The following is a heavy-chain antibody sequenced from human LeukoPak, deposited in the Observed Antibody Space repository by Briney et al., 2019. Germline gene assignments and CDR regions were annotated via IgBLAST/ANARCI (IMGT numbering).Heavy chain of an antibody. V-gene: IGHV4-59*08. Sequence: SETLSLTCTVSGGSISTYYWSWIRQPPGRGLEYIGSIHYSGSTNYNSSLKSRVTISVDTSKNQFSLKLSSVTAADTAVYYCARSYSSGGNVALFQHWGQGTLVTVSS. D-gene: IGHD6-19*01. CDR3: ARSYSSGGNVALFQH. CDR1: GGSISTYY. CDR2: IHYSGST. J-gene: IGHJ1*01.